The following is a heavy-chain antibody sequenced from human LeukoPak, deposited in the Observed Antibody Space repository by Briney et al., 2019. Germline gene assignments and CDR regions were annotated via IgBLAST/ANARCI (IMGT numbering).Heavy chain of an antibody. D-gene: IGHD6-19*01. V-gene: IGHV3-74*01. J-gene: IGHJ4*02. Sequence: GGSLRLSCAASGFTFSSYWMHWVRQAPGKGLVWVSRIKSDGSVTSYADSVKGRFTISRDNAKNTLYLQMNSLRAEDTAVYYCARGSAVAGTGDYWGQGTLVTVSS. CDR3: ARGSAVAGTGDY. CDR1: GFTFSSYW. CDR2: IKSDGSVT.